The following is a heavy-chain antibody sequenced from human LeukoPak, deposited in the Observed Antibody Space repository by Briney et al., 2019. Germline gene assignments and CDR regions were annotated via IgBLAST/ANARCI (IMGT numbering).Heavy chain of an antibody. CDR1: GGTVSRYA. CDR3: ARDGKGYCSGGSCRPAEYFQH. J-gene: IGHJ1*01. V-gene: IGHV1-69*04. CDR2: IIPIFGIA. D-gene: IGHD2-15*01. Sequence: ASVKVSCKASGGTVSRYAISWVRQAAGQELEWMGRIIPIFGIANYAQRIHDRVTITADKSTSTAYVELSRLRSEDTAVDDCARDGKGYCSGGSCRPAEYFQHWGRGKLVIVSA.